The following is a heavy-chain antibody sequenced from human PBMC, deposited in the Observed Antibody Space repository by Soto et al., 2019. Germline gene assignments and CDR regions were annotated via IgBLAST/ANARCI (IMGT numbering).Heavy chain of an antibody. V-gene: IGHV3-30*18. CDR2: VSYDGRNK. J-gene: IGHJ4*02. CDR1: GFTFSTYG. Sequence: QVQLVESGGGVVQPGRSLRLSCAASGFTFSTYGMHWVRQAPGKGLEWVAVVSYDGRNKYYADSVKGRFTISRDNSKKHLYLQMNSLRAGDTAVYYCAKEGIQLWSAFDYWGQGTLVTVSS. D-gene: IGHD5-18*01. CDR3: AKEGIQLWSAFDY.